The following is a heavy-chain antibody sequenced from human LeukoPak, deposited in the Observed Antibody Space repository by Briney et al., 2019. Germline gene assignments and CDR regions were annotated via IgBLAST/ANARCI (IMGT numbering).Heavy chain of an antibody. V-gene: IGHV1-2*02. CDR1: GYTFTGYY. Sequence: ASVKVSCKASGYTFTGYYMRWVRQAPGQGLEWMGWINPNSGGTNYAWKFQGRVTMTGDTPISTAYMELTRLRSDDTAVYYCARGVSAAGMGDWFDPWGQGTLVTVSS. D-gene: IGHD6-13*01. J-gene: IGHJ5*02. CDR3: ARGVSAAGMGDWFDP. CDR2: INPNSGGT.